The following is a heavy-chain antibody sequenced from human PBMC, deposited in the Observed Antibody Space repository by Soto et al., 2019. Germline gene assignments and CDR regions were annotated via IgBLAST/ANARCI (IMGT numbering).Heavy chain of an antibody. D-gene: IGHD2-21*02. CDR2: VSNSGST. J-gene: IGHJ4*02. V-gene: IGHV4-30-4*01. CDR1: GGSMSSADSY. CDR3: ARRAFCGSDCYSVYFDY. Sequence: QVQLQESGPGLVKPSQTLSLTCSVSGGSMSSADSYWGWIRQSPGKGLEWIGYVSNSGSTHFNPSLKSRLSMTVDTSKNQFSLKLTSLTAADTALYYSARRAFCGSDCYSVYFDYWGQGTLVTVSS.